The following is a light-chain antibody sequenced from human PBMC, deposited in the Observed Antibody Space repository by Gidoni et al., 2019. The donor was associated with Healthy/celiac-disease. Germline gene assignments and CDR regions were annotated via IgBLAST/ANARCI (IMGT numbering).Light chain of an antibody. J-gene: IGLJ2*01. CDR3: QAWDSSTLV. V-gene: IGLV3-1*01. CDR2: QDS. CDR1: KLGDKY. Sequence: SNELTQPPSLSVSPGQTASITCSGDKLGDKYACWYQQKPGQSPVLVIYQDSKRPSGIPERFSGSNSGNTATLTISGTQAMDEADYYCQAWDSSTLVFGGGTKLTVL.